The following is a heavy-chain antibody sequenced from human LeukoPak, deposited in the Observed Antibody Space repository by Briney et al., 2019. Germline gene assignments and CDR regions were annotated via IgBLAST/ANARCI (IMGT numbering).Heavy chain of an antibody. D-gene: IGHD3-3*01. CDR3: ARADFWSGYYMDY. Sequence: GGSLRLSCAASGFTFSSYSMNRVRQAPGKGLEWVSYISSSSSSIYYADSVKGRFTISRDNAKNALYMQMNSLGAEDTAVYYCARADFWSGYYMDYWGQGTLVTVSS. J-gene: IGHJ4*02. CDR1: GFTFSSYS. CDR2: ISSSSSSI. V-gene: IGHV3-48*01.